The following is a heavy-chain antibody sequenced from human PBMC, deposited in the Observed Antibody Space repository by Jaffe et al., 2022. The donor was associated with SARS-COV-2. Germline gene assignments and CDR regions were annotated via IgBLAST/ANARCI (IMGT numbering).Heavy chain of an antibody. V-gene: IGHV1-2*02. D-gene: IGHD6-19*01. J-gene: IGHJ4*02. Sequence: QVQLVQSGAEVKKPGASVKVSCKASGYTFTGYYMHWVRQAPGQGLEWMGWINPNSGGTNYAQKFQGRVTMTRDTSISTAYMELSRLRSDDTAVYYCARDRADCSYSSGCTEFDYWGQGTLVTVSS. CDR1: GYTFTGYY. CDR2: INPNSGGT. CDR3: ARDRADCSYSSGCTEFDY.